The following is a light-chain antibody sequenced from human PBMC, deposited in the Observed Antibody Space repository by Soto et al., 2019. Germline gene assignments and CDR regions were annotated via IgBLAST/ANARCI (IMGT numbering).Light chain of an antibody. CDR3: QQSNSSHYT. V-gene: IGKV1-39*01. CDR1: HSISTY. J-gene: IGKJ2*01. Sequence: DIQLTQSPSSLSASVGDRVTITCRASHSISTYLNWYQQKPGKAPSLLIYTTSSLQSGVPSRFSGSGSGTDFTLTIGGLQPADFAIYYCQQSNSSHYTCGLGTKVQIK. CDR2: TTS.